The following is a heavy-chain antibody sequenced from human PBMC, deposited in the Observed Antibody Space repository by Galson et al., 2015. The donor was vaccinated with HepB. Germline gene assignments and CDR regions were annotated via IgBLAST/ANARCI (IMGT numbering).Heavy chain of an antibody. CDR2: IYSGGNT. Sequence: SLRLSCAASGSTVSTNHMSWVRQAPGKGLEWVSVIYSGGNTYYADSVKGRFTISRENSKNTLYLQMNSLRAEDTAVYYCARDGGGLLLRSWGQGTLVTVSS. D-gene: IGHD3-22*01. J-gene: IGHJ5*02. CDR3: ARDGGGLLLRS. CDR1: GSTVSTNH. V-gene: IGHV3-53*01.